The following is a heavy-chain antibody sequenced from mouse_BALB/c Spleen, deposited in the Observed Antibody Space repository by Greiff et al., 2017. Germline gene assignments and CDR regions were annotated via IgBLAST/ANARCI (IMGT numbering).Heavy chain of an antibody. Sequence: VQLKESGPGLVKPSQSLSLTCTVTGYSITSDYAWNWIRQFPGNKLEWMGYISYSGSTSYNPSLKSRISITRDTSKNQFFLQLNSVTTEDTATYYCARWDYGSRYYAMDYWGQGTSVTVSS. CDR3: ARWDYGSRYYAMDY. CDR1: GYSITSDYA. D-gene: IGHD1-1*01. CDR2: ISYSGST. V-gene: IGHV3-2*02. J-gene: IGHJ4*01.